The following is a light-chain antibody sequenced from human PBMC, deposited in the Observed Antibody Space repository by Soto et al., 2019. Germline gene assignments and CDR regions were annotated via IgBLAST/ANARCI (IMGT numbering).Light chain of an antibody. J-gene: IGKJ1*01. CDR2: TAS. CDR3: QQYHTYSRT. V-gene: IGKV1-9*01. Sequence: IQLTQSPASLSASVGDRVTFTCRASQDIAIYLAWYQQKPGEAPNLLIHTASTLHGGVPSRFSGSGSGTEFTLTINSLQPDDFATYYCQQYHTYSRTFGQGTKVDI. CDR1: QDIAIY.